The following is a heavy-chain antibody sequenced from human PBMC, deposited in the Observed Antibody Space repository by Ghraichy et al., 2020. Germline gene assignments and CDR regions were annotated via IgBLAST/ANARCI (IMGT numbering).Heavy chain of an antibody. V-gene: IGHV1-69*13. CDR1: GGTFSSYT. D-gene: IGHD6-6*01. CDR3: ARGQQLVSSYFDY. CDR2: IIPIIATA. Sequence: SVKVSCKASGGTFSSYTIPWVRLAPGQGLEWMGWIIPIIATAIYAQKFQGRVTITADASTGTAYMELSSLRSEDTAVYYCARGQQLVSSYFDYWGQGTLVTVSS. J-gene: IGHJ4*02.